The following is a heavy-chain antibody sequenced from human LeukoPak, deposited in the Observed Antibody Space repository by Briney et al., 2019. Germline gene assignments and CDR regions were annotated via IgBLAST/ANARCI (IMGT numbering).Heavy chain of an antibody. CDR2: IRSKANSYAT. CDR3: AKVVAAAGVTDLGY. V-gene: IGHV3-73*01. J-gene: IGHJ4*02. D-gene: IGHD6-13*01. Sequence: GGSLRLSCAASGFTFSGSAMHWVRQASGKGLEWVGRIRSKANSYATAYAASVKGRFTISRDDSKNTAYLQMNSLRAEDTAVYYCAKVVAAAGVTDLGYWGQGTLVTVSS. CDR1: GFTFSGSA.